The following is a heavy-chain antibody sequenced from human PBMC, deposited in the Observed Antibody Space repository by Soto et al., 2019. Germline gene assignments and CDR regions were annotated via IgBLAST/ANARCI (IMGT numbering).Heavy chain of an antibody. CDR2: VHPNSGGT. CDR3: AKELQRGMDV. Sequence: QVHLVQSGAEVKQPGASVKVSCKASGYTFSVYHMHWVRQAPGQGLEWMGWVHPNSGGTNYAQSFEGRVTMTRDTSIKTAYMELSRLTSDDTAVYYCAKELQRGMDVWGQGTTVTVSS. CDR1: GYTFSVYH. V-gene: IGHV1-2*02. J-gene: IGHJ6*02. D-gene: IGHD4-4*01.